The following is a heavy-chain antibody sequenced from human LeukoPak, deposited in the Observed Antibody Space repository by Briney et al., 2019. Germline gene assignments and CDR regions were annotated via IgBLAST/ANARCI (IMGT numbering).Heavy chain of an antibody. Sequence: GGSLRLSCAASGFTFSSYAMSWVRQAPGKGLEWVSAISGSGGSTYYADSVKGRFTISRDNSKNTLYLQMNSLRAEDTAVYYCARDTTLRVTGTRYYYYGMDVWGQGTTVTVSS. CDR1: GFTFSSYA. CDR3: ARDTTLRVTGTRYYYYGMDV. V-gene: IGHV3-23*01. J-gene: IGHJ6*02. D-gene: IGHD6-19*01. CDR2: ISGSGGST.